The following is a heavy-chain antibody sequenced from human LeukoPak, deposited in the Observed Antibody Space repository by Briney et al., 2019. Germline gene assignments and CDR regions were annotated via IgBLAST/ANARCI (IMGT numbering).Heavy chain of an antibody. J-gene: IGHJ4*02. Sequence: PGGSLRLSCAAPRFTFSTYSMNWVRQAPGKGLEWIGEINHSGSTNYNPSLKSRVTISANTSKGQFSLKLTSVTAADTAVYYCSTRGDWGQGTLVTVSS. CDR1: RFTFSTYS. CDR3: STRGD. CDR2: INHSGST. V-gene: IGHV4-34*08.